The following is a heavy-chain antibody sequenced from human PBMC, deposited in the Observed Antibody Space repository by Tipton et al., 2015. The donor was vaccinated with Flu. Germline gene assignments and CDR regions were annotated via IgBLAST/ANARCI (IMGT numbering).Heavy chain of an antibody. V-gene: IGHV4-59*11. J-gene: IGHJ5*02. CDR1: GGSISSHY. CDR2: IYYSGST. Sequence: LRLSCTVSGGSISSHYWSWIRQPPGKGLEWIGYIYYSGSTNYNPSLKSRVTISVDTSKNQFSLKLSSVTAADTAVYYCARSVAVAAPGWFDPWGQGTLVTVSS. D-gene: IGHD6-19*01. CDR3: ARSVAVAAPGWFDP.